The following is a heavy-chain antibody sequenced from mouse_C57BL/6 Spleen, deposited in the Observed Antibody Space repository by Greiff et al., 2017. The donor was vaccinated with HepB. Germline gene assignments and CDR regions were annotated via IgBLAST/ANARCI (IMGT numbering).Heavy chain of an antibody. V-gene: IGHV1-50*01. CDR1: GYTFTSYW. Sequence: VQLQQPGAELVKPGASVKLSCKASGYTFTSYWMQWVKQRPGQGLEWIGEIDPSDSYTNYNQKFKGKATLTVDTSSSTAYMQLSSLTSEDSAVYYCARVGSPPFDYWGQGTTLTVSS. CDR2: IDPSDSYT. CDR3: ARVGSPPFDY. J-gene: IGHJ2*01.